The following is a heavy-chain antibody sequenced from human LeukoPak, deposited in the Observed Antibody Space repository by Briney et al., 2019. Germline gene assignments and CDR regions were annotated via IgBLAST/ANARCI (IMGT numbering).Heavy chain of an antibody. V-gene: IGHV3-43D*03. D-gene: IGHD3-3*01. CDR3: ASGIRERGFDY. J-gene: IGHJ4*01. CDR2: ISWDGGST. Sequence: GGSMRLSCAASGFTFDDYAMHWVRQAPGKGLEWVSLISWDGGSTYYANSVKGRFTISRDNAKNSLYLQMNSLRPDDTALYFCASGIRERGFDYWGHGTLVTVSS. CDR1: GFTFDDYA.